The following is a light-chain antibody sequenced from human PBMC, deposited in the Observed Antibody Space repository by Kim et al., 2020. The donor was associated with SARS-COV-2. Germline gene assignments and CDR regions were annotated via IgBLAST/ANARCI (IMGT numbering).Light chain of an antibody. CDR3: QQYNNWPRT. CDR1: QSVTTN. V-gene: IGKV3-15*01. CDR2: GAS. J-gene: IGKJ1*01. Sequence: EIVMTQSPATLSVSPGGRATLSCRASQSVTTNLAWYQQKPGQSPRLLLYGASTRATGIPARFSGSGSGTEFTLTISSLQSEDFAVYYCQQYNNWPRTFGLGTKVEIK.